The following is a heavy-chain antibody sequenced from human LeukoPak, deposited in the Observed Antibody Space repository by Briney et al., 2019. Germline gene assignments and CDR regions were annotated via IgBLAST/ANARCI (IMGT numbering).Heavy chain of an antibody. CDR2: ITRDGSEK. J-gene: IGHJ6*02. CDR3: ARGHNGLEV. Sequence: QTGGSLRLSCEVSGLIFSTYWMTWVRQAPGKGLERVATITRDGSEKYYMDSVKGRFTISRDNAKDSLCLQMNSLRAEDTAVYYCARGHNGLEVWGRGTTVTVFS. V-gene: IGHV3-7*05. CDR1: GLIFSTYW.